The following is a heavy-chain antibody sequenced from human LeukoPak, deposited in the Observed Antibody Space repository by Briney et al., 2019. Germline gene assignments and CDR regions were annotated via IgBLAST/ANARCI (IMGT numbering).Heavy chain of an antibody. D-gene: IGHD5-12*01. V-gene: IGHV4-34*01. J-gene: IGHJ4*02. CDR3: ARGHDIVATI. CDR1: GGSFSGYY. CDR2: INHSGST. Sequence: SETLSLTCAVYGGSFSGYYWSWIRQPPGKGLEWIGEINHSGSTNYNPSLKSRVTISVDTSKNQFSLKLSSVTAADTAVYYCARGHDIVATIWGQGTLVTVSS.